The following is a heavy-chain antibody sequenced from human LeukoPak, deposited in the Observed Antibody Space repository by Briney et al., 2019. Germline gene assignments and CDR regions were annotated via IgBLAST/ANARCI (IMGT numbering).Heavy chain of an antibody. J-gene: IGHJ3*02. CDR1: RYSFPSYW. V-gene: IGHV5-51*01. Sequence: GESLKISCKGSRYSFPSYWIVWVRQMPGKGLEWMGIIYPGDSDTKYSPSFQGQVTISADKSINTAYLQWTSLKASDTAMYYCARRDYYDSSDNPRPMTAFDIWGQGTMVTVSS. D-gene: IGHD3-22*01. CDR3: ARRDYYDSSDNPRPMTAFDI. CDR2: IYPGDSDT.